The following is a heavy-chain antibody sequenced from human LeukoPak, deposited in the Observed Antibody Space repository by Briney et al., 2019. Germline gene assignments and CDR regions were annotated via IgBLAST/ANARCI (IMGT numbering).Heavy chain of an antibody. CDR3: ARGVRGVIPYGMDV. D-gene: IGHD3-10*01. Sequence: PGGSLRLSCAASGFTFSSYSMNWVRQAPGKGLEWVSSISSSSSYIYYADSVKGRFTISRDNAKNSLYLQMNSLRAEDTAVYYCARGVRGVIPYGMDVWGQGTTVTVSS. CDR1: GFTFSSYS. CDR2: ISSSSSYI. V-gene: IGHV3-21*01. J-gene: IGHJ6*02.